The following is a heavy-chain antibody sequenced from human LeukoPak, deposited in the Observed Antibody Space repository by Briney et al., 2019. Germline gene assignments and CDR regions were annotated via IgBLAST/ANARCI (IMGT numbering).Heavy chain of an antibody. J-gene: IGHJ3*02. CDR3: ARASLEWFNDAIDI. CDR2: IYTSGST. CDR1: GGSISSYY. D-gene: IGHD3-3*01. Sequence: SETLSLTCTVSGGSISSYYWSWIRQPAGKGLEWIGRIYTSGSTNYNPSLKSRVTMSVDTSKNQYSLKLSSVTAADTAVYYCARASLEWFNDAIDIWGQGTMVTVSS. V-gene: IGHV4-4*07.